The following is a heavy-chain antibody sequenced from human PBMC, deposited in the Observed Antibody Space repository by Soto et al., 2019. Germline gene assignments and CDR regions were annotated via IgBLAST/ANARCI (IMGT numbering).Heavy chain of an antibody. D-gene: IGHD1-26*01. Sequence: EVQLVESGGGLVQPGGSLRLSGTASGFTIRSSWMHWVRQAPGKGLVWVSRISSDGAYTYYADSVKGRFTISRDDAKNTLYVQMNSLRVDDTGVYFCASATIVGARNAMDFWGQGTTVTVSS. V-gene: IGHV3-74*01. CDR1: GFTIRSSW. CDR3: ASATIVGARNAMDF. J-gene: IGHJ6*02. CDR2: ISSDGAYT.